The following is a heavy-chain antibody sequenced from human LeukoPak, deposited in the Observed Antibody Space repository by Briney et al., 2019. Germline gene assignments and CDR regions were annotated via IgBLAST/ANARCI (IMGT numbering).Heavy chain of an antibody. D-gene: IGHD4-17*01. Sequence: PSETLSLTCTVSGGSISSYYWSWIRQPAGKGLEWIGYIYYSGSTNYNPSLKSRVTISVDTSKNQFSLKLSSVTAADTAVYYCARDVRTVTKMGDRYYYYMDVWGKGTTVTVSS. J-gene: IGHJ6*03. CDR2: IYYSGST. CDR3: ARDVRTVTKMGDRYYYYMDV. V-gene: IGHV4-59*01. CDR1: GGSISSYY.